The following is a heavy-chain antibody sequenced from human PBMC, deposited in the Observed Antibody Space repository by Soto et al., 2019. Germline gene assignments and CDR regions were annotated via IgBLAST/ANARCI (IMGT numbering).Heavy chain of an antibody. CDR1: GGSFSSYA. D-gene: IGHD6-19*01. Sequence: GASVKVAWKAAGGSFSSYAGSWVRQAPGQGLEWMGGIIPIFGTANYAQKFQGRVTITADESTSTAYMELSSLRSEDTAVYYCARGHSSGWYFSYRGHGTLVTVSS. J-gene: IGHJ4*01. V-gene: IGHV1-69*01. CDR3: ARGHSSGWYFSY. CDR2: IIPIFGTA.